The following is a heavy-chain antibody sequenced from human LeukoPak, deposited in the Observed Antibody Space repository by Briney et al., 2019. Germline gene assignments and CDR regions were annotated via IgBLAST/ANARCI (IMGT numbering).Heavy chain of an antibody. J-gene: IGHJ3*02. V-gene: IGHV3-74*01. CDR2: INSDGSST. CDR1: GFTFSSYW. Sequence: PGGSLRLSCEDSGFTFSSYWMHWVRQAPGKGLVWVSRINSDGSSTSYADSVKGRFTISRDNAKNTLYLQMSSLRAEDTAVYYCARDPNYYDSSGSHAFDIWGQGTMVTVSS. CDR3: ARDPNYYDSSGSHAFDI. D-gene: IGHD3-22*01.